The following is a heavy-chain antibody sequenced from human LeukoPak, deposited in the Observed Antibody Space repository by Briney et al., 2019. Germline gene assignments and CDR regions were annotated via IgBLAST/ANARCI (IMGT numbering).Heavy chain of an antibody. Sequence: SETLSLTCAVSGYSISSGYYWGWIRQPPGKGLEWIGSIYHSGSTHYNPSLKSRVTISVDTSKNQFSLKLSSVTAADTAVYYCARDKYSSSWGGDWFDPWGQGTLVTVSS. CDR2: IYHSGST. D-gene: IGHD6-13*01. CDR1: GYSISSGYY. V-gene: IGHV4-38-2*02. CDR3: ARDKYSSSWGGDWFDP. J-gene: IGHJ5*02.